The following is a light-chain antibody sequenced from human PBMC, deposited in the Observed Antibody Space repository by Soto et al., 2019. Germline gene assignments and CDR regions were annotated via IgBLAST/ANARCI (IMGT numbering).Light chain of an antibody. CDR1: QSVLYSPNNKNY. CDR3: QQYYSTPQT. V-gene: IGKV4-1*01. Sequence: DIVMTQSPDSLAVSLGERATINCKSSQSVLYSPNNKNYLAWYQQKPGQPPRLLIYWAYTRESGVHDRFSGSGSGTDFTLTISSLQAEDVAVYYCQQYYSTPQTFGQGTKVDIK. CDR2: WAY. J-gene: IGKJ1*01.